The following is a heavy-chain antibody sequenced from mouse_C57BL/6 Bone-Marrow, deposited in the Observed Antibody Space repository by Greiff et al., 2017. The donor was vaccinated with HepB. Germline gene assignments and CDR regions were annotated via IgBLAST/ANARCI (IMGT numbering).Heavy chain of an antibody. CDR3: ARRDSNYDWFAY. V-gene: IGHV5-2*03. J-gene: IGHJ3*01. CDR1: EYEFPSHD. Sequence: EVKLEESGGGLVQPGESLKLSCESYEYEFPSHDMSWVRKTPEKRLELVASINSDGSSTYYPDTMERRFIISRDNTKKTLYLQMSSLRAEDTALYYCARRDSNYDWFAYWGQGTLVTVSA. D-gene: IGHD2-5*01. CDR2: INSDGSST.